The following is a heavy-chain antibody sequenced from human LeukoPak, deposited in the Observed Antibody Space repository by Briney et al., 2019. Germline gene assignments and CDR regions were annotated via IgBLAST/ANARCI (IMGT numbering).Heavy chain of an antibody. CDR1: SGSISSYY. CDR2: IYYSGST. D-gene: IGHD5-18*01. Sequence: PSETLSLTCTVSSGSISSYYWSWIRQPPGKGLEWIGYIYYSGSTNYNPSFKSRVTISVDTSKNQFSLKLSSVTAADTAVYYCARALRAGRGYHSYGQGHWFDPWGQGTLVTVSS. CDR3: ARALRAGRGYHSYGQGHWFDP. J-gene: IGHJ5*02. V-gene: IGHV4-59*01.